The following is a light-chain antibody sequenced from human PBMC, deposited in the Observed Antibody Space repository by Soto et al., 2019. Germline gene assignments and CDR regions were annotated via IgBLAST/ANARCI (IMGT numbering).Light chain of an antibody. CDR1: QGISTY. Sequence: DIQMTQSPSSLSASVGDRVTITCLASQGISTYLHWYQQKPGKAPNLLIYTASSLQSGVPSRFSGSGSGRDFALTISSLRPEDFATYYCQQTFSLPLTFGGGTKVDI. CDR3: QQTFSLPLT. V-gene: IGKV1-39*01. CDR2: TAS. J-gene: IGKJ4*01.